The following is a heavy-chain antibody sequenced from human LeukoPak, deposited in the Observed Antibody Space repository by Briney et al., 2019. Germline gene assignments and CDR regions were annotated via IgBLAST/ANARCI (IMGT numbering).Heavy chain of an antibody. D-gene: IGHD2-21*02. V-gene: IGHV4-4*02. CDR1: GGSISSSNW. Sequence: SGTLSLTCAVSGGSISSSNWWSWVRQPPGQGLEWIGEIYHSGSTNYNPSLKSRVTISVDKSKNQFSLKLSSVTAADTAVYYRARQGRAYCGGDCYSFWFDPWGQGTLVTVSS. J-gene: IGHJ5*02. CDR3: ARQGRAYCGGDCYSFWFDP. CDR2: IYHSGST.